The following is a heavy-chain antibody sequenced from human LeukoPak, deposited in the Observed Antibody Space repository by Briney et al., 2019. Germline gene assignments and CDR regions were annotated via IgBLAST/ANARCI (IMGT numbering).Heavy chain of an antibody. Sequence: GGSLRLSCAASGFSFSSYAMSWVRQAPGKGLEWVSVIGGGPGNTYYTDSVKGRFTISRDNSKNTLYLHLNSLRAEDTAVYYCAKRSYSLILFTPHLDYWGQGTLVTVSS. CDR1: GFSFSSYA. CDR2: IGGGPGNT. V-gene: IGHV3-23*01. D-gene: IGHD2-15*01. J-gene: IGHJ4*02. CDR3: AKRSYSLILFTPHLDY.